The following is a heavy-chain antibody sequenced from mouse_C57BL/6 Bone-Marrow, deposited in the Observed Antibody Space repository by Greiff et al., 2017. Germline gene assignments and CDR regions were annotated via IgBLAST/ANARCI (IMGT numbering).Heavy chain of an antibody. CDR2: ISSGSSTI. V-gene: IGHV5-17*01. CDR3: ARDYYGSRAWFAY. CDR1: GFTFSDYG. D-gene: IGHD1-1*01. Sequence: EVKLVESGGGLVKPGGSLKLSCAASGFTFSDYGMHWVRQAPEKGLEWVAYISSGSSTIYYADTVKGPFTISRGNAKNTLFLQMTSLRSEDTAMYYCARDYYGSRAWFAYWGQGTLVTVSA. J-gene: IGHJ3*01.